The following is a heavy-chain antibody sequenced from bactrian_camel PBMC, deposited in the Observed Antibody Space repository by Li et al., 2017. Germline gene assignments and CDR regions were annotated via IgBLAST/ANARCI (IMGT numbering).Heavy chain of an antibody. D-gene: IGHD1*01. CDR1: GYITKGRC. Sequence: QVQLVESGGGSVQAGGTLRLSCSGSGYITKGRCMAWFRQAPGKEREGVASITADLNPWYAPSVQDRFTISADNTKNTLYLQLNSLTPEDTAMYYCAAKAKTWRPCPRPMDGEVFSSYGQGTQVTVS. CDR2: ITADLNP. J-gene: IGHJ4*01. V-gene: IGHV3S6*01.